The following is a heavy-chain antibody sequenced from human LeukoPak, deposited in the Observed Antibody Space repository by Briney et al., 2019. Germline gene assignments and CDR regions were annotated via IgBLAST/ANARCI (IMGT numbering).Heavy chain of an antibody. CDR3: ARTIPNNYYDSSGYYGDAFDI. Sequence: SVKVSCKASGGTFSSYAISWVRQAPGQGLEWMGGIFPIFGTANYAQKFQGRVTITTDDSTSTAYMELSSLRSEDTAVYYCARTIPNNYYDSSGYYGDAFDIWGQGTMVTVSS. CDR1: GGTFSSYA. J-gene: IGHJ3*02. CDR2: IFPIFGTA. V-gene: IGHV1-69*05. D-gene: IGHD3-22*01.